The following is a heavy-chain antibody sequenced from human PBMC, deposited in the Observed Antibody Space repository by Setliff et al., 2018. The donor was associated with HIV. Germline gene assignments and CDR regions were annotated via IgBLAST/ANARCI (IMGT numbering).Heavy chain of an antibody. CDR1: DDSFSTNY. CDR2: IYASGST. V-gene: IGHV4-4*09. D-gene: IGHD3-22*01. Sequence: SETLSLTCNVSDDSFSTNYWSWVRQPPGKGLEWIGYIYASGSTSYNPSPKSRVTISIDTSKNQFSLRLRSVTAADTALYYCAGLGRAIDRGGYSLRFDYWGQGTLVTVSS. CDR3: AGLGRAIDRGGYSLRFDY. J-gene: IGHJ4*02.